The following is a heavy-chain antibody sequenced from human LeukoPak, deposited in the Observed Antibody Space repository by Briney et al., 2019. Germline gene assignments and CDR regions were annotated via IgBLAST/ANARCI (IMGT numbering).Heavy chain of an antibody. J-gene: IGHJ4*02. CDR1: GYTFSVYY. Sequence: GGSLRLSCGASGYTFSVYYMTWIRQAPGKGLEWISYINSSGYIIYYADSVKGRFPISRDSAKNSLYLKMNSLSAEHTSVYYCARGAINDFGVYFDYWGQGTLVTVSS. CDR2: INSSGYII. D-gene: IGHD4-17*01. CDR3: ARGAINDFGVYFDY. V-gene: IGHV3-11*04.